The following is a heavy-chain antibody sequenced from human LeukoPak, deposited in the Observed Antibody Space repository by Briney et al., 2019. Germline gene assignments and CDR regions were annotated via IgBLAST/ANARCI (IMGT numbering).Heavy chain of an antibody. V-gene: IGHV4-59*02. Sequence: SETLSLTCTVSGGSVSSYYWSWVRQPPGEGLEWIAYVYNSGSTNYNPSLKSRVTISVDRSKNQFSLKMNSVTAADTAVYYCVREWEGFNFDIWGQGTMVTVSS. D-gene: IGHD1-26*01. CDR3: VREWEGFNFDI. J-gene: IGHJ3*02. CDR1: GGSVSSYY. CDR2: VYNSGST.